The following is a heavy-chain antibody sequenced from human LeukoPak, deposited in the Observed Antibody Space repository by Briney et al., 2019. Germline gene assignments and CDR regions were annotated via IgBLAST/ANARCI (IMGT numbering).Heavy chain of an antibody. Sequence: SETLSLTCTVSGGSVSSGSYYWSWIRQPPGKGLEWIGYVYDSGSTKYNPSLKSRVTISEDTSKNQFSLKLRFVTAADTAVYYCARAPEVYDSTSYGGGWLDPWGQGIRVTVSS. J-gene: IGHJ5*02. CDR1: GGSVSSGSYY. V-gene: IGHV4-61*01. D-gene: IGHD3-22*01. CDR3: ARAPEVYDSTSYGGGWLDP. CDR2: VYDSGST.